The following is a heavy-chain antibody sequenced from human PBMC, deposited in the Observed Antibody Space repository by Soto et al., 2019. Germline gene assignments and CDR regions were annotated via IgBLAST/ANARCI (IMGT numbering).Heavy chain of an antibody. CDR3: ATHQGYYGSGSYCFDY. V-gene: IGHV4-4*08. D-gene: IGHD3-10*01. CDR2: VYHSGST. Sequence: PSETLSLTCTVSGGSISSYYWSWIRQPPGKGPEWIGSVYHSGSTNYNPSLESRVTISVDTSKNQFSLKLSSMTAADAAVYYCATHQGYYGSGSYCFDYWGLGTQVTVSS. CDR1: GGSISSYY. J-gene: IGHJ4*02.